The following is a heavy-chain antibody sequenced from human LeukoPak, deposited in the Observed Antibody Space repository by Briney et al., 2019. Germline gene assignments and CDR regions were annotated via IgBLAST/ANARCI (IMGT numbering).Heavy chain of an antibody. CDR3: ARVWQWLFAVDY. CDR2: IYYSGST. V-gene: IGHV4-39*07. CDR1: GGSISGSSYY. D-gene: IGHD6-19*01. Sequence: SETLSLTCTVSGGSISGSSYYWGWIRQPPGKGLEWIGSIYYSGSTYYNPSLKSRVTISVDTSKNQFSLKLSSVTAADTAVYYCARVWQWLFAVDYWGQGTLVTVSS. J-gene: IGHJ4*02.